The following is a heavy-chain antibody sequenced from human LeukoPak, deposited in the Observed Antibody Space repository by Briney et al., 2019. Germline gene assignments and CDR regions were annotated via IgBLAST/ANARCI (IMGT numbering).Heavy chain of an antibody. J-gene: IGHJ4*02. CDR3: AKDLVVPYYFDY. CDR2: ISGSGGST. V-gene: IGHV3-23*01. Sequence: PGGSLRLSCAASGFTFSSYAMSWVRQAPGKGLEWVSAISGSGGSTYYADSVKGRFTISRDNSKNTLHLQMNSLRAEDTAVYYCAKDLVVPYYFDYWGQGTLVTVSS. CDR1: GFTFSSYA. D-gene: IGHD2-15*01.